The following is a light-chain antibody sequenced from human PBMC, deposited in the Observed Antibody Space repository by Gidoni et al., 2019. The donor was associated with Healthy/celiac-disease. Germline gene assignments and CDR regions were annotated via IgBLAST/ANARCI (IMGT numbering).Light chain of an antibody. V-gene: IGKV2-28*01. Sequence: DSVMTQSPLSLPVTPGEPASISCRSSQSLLHSNGYNYLDWYLQKPGQSSQLLIYLGSNRASGVPDRFSGSGSGTDFTLKISRVEAEDVGVYYCMQALQTPTFGQGTKVEIK. CDR1: QSLLHSNGYNY. CDR3: MQALQTPT. CDR2: LGS. J-gene: IGKJ1*01.